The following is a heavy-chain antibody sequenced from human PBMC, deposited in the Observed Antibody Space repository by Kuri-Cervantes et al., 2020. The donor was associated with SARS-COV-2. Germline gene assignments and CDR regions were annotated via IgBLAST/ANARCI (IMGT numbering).Heavy chain of an antibody. Sequence: GGSLRLSCAASGFTFSSYGMHWVRQAPGKGLEWVAVISYDGSNKYYADSVKGRFTISRDNSKNTLYMQMNSLRAEDTAVYYCASSRNWGSLGPVDYWGQGTLVTVSS. CDR2: ISYDGSNK. V-gene: IGHV3-30*03. CDR3: ASSRNWGSLGPVDY. CDR1: GFTFSSYG. J-gene: IGHJ4*02. D-gene: IGHD7-27*01.